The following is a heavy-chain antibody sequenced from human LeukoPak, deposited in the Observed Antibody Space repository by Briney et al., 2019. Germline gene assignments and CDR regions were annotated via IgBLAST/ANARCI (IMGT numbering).Heavy chain of an antibody. CDR2: INPNSGGT. V-gene: IGHV1-2*02. CDR3: ARDLSGFYYDSSGSLDY. CDR1: GYTFTGYY. J-gene: IGHJ4*02. D-gene: IGHD3-22*01. Sequence: ASVKVSCKASGYTFTGYYMHWVRQAPGQGLEWMGWINPNSGGTNYAQKFQGRVTMTRDTSISTAYMELSRLRSDDTAVYYCARDLSGFYYDSSGSLDYWGQGTLVTVSS.